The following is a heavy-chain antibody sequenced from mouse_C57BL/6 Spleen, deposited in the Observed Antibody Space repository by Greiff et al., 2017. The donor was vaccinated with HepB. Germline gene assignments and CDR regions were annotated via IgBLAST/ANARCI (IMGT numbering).Heavy chain of an antibody. D-gene: IGHD3-3*01. CDR1: GFTFSSYA. CDR3: GRINRTVVQNHWYFDV. CDR2: ISDGGSYT. Sequence: EVKLVESGGGLVKPGGSLKLTCAASGFTFSSYAMFWFRQSPETRLEGGANISDGGSYTNNPDNVKGRFTSFRDDTKTNLYLQMSHMKSEDTAMYYCGRINRTVVQNHWYFDVWGTGTTVTVSS. V-gene: IGHV5-4*03. J-gene: IGHJ1*03.